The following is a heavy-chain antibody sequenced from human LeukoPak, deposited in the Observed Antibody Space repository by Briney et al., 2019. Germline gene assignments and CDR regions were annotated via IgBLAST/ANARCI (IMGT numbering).Heavy chain of an antibody. CDR3: ARGAPLVTVTGSPDH. J-gene: IGHJ4*02. CDR2: ISYDGSYK. Sequence: GGSLRLSCAASGFTFSNYAMNWVRQAPGKGLEWVAIISYDGSYKYYADSVKGRFTISRDNSKNTLYLQMNSLRAEDTAVHHCARGAPLVTVTGSPDHWGQGALVTVSS. CDR1: GFTFSNYA. D-gene: IGHD2-21*02. V-gene: IGHV3-30-3*01.